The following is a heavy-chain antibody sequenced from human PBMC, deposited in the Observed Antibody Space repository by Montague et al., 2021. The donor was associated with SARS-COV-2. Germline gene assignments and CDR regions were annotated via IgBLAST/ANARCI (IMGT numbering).Heavy chain of an antibody. Sequence: SETLSLTCSVSGDSISSSSYYWGWIRQPPGKGLEWIGSIYYSGSTCYNPSLKSRVTISVDTSKNQFSLKLSSVTAADTAVYYCASPTYYYDSSGSDAFDIWGQGTMVTVSS. CDR2: IYYSGST. J-gene: IGHJ3*02. CDR1: GDSISSSSYY. V-gene: IGHV4-39*01. D-gene: IGHD3-22*01. CDR3: ASPTYYYDSSGSDAFDI.